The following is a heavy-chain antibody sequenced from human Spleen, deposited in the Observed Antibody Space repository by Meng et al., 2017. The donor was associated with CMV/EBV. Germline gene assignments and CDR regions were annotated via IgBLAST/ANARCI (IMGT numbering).Heavy chain of an antibody. CDR2: ISPNSGGT. CDR1: GYTFTGYY. Sequence: ASVKVSCKASGYTFTGYYIHWVRQAPGQGLEWMGWISPNSGGTNYAQKFRGRVTMTRDASITTGYMELRRLRSDDTAVYYCARGMPSKGELSDLAVGFDYWGQGTLVTVSS. D-gene: IGHD3-16*02. V-gene: IGHV1-2*02. CDR3: ARGMPSKGELSDLAVGFDY. J-gene: IGHJ4*02.